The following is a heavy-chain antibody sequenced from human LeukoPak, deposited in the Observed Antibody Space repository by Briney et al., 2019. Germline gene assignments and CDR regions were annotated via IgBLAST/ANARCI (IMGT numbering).Heavy chain of an antibody. V-gene: IGHV3-23*01. D-gene: IGHD4-11*01. CDR2: ISGSGGST. CDR3: ANPLVVDYSNNNYY. J-gene: IGHJ4*02. Sequence: GGSLRLSCVASGFTFSSYAISWVRQAPEKGLKWVSAISGSGGSTYYADSVKGRFTISRDNSKNTLYLQMNSLRAEDTAVYYCANPLVVDYSNNNYYWGQGTLVTVSS. CDR1: GFTFSSYA.